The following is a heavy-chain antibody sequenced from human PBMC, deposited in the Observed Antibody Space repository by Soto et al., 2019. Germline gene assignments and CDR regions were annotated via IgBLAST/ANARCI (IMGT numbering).Heavy chain of an antibody. CDR1: GFTFSSYA. J-gene: IGHJ4*02. CDR2: ISGSGGST. Sequence: GSLRLSCAASGFTFSSYAMSWVRQAPGKGLEWVSAISGSGGSTYYADSVKGRFTISRDSSKNTPYLQMNSLRAEDTAVYYCAKTASSGPVTRTLFDYWGQGTLVTVSS. V-gene: IGHV3-23*01. CDR3: AKTASSGPVTRTLFDY. D-gene: IGHD6-19*01.